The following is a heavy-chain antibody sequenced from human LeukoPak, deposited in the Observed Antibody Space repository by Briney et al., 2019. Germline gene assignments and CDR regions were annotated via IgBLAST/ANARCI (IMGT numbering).Heavy chain of an antibody. CDR2: INHSGST. CDR3: ARTPLYTAMVYYFDY. Sequence: SETLSLTCVVYGGSFSGYYWSWIRQPPGKGLEWIGEINHSGSTNYNPSLKSRVTISVDTSKNQFSLKLSSVTAADTAVYYCARTPLYTAMVYYFDYWGQGTLVTVSS. V-gene: IGHV4-34*01. D-gene: IGHD5-18*01. J-gene: IGHJ4*02. CDR1: GGSFSGYY.